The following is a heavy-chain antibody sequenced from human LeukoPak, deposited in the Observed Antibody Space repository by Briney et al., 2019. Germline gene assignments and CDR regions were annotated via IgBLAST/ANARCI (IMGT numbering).Heavy chain of an antibody. J-gene: IGHJ3*02. CDR3: ARDRFDAFDI. CDR1: GFTFSSYA. V-gene: IGHV3-64*01. CDR2: ISSNGGST. Sequence: GGSLRLSCAASGFTFSSYAMHWVRQAPGKGLEYVSAISSNGGSTYYANSVKGRFTISRDNSKNTLYLQMGSLRAEDMAVYYCARDRFDAFDIWGQGTMVTVSS.